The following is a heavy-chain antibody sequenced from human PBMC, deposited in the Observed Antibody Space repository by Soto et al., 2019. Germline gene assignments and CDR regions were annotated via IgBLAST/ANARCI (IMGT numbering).Heavy chain of an antibody. J-gene: IGHJ4*02. CDR3: AGVRRDYFDD. D-gene: IGHD3-10*01. CDR1: GGTFNRFT. V-gene: IGHV1-69*02. Sequence: QVQLVQSGAEVKEPGSSVKVYCKASGGTFNRFTISWVRQAPGQGLEWMGRFIPMAGIINYAQKFQGRVSITADKSATTVYMELRSLTSDDTAVYYCAGVRRDYFDDWVQGTLVTVSS. CDR2: FIPMAGII.